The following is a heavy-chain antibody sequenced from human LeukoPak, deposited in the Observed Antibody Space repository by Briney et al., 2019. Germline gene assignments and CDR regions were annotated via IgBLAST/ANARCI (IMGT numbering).Heavy chain of an antibody. D-gene: IGHD3-9*01. CDR1: GFTFSSYG. J-gene: IGHJ4*02. Sequence: GGSLRLSCAASGFTFSSYGMHWVRQAPGKGLEWVAVIWYDGSNKYYADSVKGRFTISRDNSKNTLYLQMNSLRAEDTAVYYCARDSGYFHWLLWNYFDYWGQGTLVTVSS. CDR3: ARDSGYFHWLLWNYFDY. V-gene: IGHV3-33*01. CDR2: IWYDGSNK.